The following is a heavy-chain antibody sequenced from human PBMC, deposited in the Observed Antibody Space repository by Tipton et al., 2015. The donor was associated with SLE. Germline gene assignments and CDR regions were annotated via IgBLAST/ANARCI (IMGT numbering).Heavy chain of an antibody. Sequence: SLRLSCAASGFTFSSYWMSWVRQAPGKGLEWVANIKQDGSEKYYVDSVKGRFTISRDSAKNSLYLQMNNLRAEDTAVYYCATTSRGYSSSSAFDYWGQGTLVTVSS. CDR1: GFTFSSYW. V-gene: IGHV3-7*03. D-gene: IGHD6-6*01. CDR3: ATTSRGYSSSSAFDY. J-gene: IGHJ4*02. CDR2: IKQDGSEK.